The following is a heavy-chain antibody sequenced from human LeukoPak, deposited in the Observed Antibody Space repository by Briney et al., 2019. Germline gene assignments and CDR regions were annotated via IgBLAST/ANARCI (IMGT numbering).Heavy chain of an antibody. V-gene: IGHV3-23*01. CDR2: ISGSGGST. J-gene: IGHJ4*02. CDR1: GFTFSSYA. D-gene: IGHD1-26*01. Sequence: PGGSLRLSCAASGFTFSSYAMSWVRQAPGKGLEWVSAISGSGGSTYYADSVKGRFTISRDNSKNTLYLQMNSLRAEDTAVYYCAKAVDRIVGATPQGYWGQGTLVTVSS. CDR3: AKAVDRIVGATPQGY.